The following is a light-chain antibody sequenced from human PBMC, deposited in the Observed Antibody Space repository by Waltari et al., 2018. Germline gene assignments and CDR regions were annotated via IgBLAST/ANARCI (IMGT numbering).Light chain of an antibody. CDR3: NSYTTSSTWV. V-gene: IGLV2-14*01. J-gene: IGLJ3*02. Sequence: QSALTQPASVSGSPGQSITISCTGTSSDIGAYNYVSWYQHLPGKAPKLIISRVTRRPSGVSKRFSGSKSGNMASLTISGLQAEDEADYYCNSYTTSSTWVFGGGTKLTVL. CDR2: RVT. CDR1: SSDIGAYNY.